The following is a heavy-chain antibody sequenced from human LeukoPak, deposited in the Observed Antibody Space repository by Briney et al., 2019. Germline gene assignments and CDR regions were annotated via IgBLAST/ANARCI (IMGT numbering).Heavy chain of an antibody. J-gene: IGHJ4*02. D-gene: IGHD2-2*01. CDR1: GYTFTGYY. V-gene: IGHV1-2*02. CDR2: INPNSGGT. Sequence: GASVKVSCKASGYTFTGYYMHWVRQAPGQGLEWMGWINPNSGGTNYAQKFQGRVTMTRDTSISTAYMELSRLRSDDTAVYYCARPRPYCSSTSCYFELDYWGQGTLVTVSS. CDR3: ARPRPYCSSTSCYFELDY.